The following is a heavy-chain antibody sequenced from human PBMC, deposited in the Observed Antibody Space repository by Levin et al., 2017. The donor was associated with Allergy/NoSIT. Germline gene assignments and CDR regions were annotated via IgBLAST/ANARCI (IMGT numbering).Heavy chain of an antibody. CDR2: IYWNDDK. D-gene: IGHD3-3*01. CDR1: GFSLSTSGVG. CDR3: ARTRGYYDYYYYGMDV. J-gene: IGHJ6*02. Sequence: SGPTLVKPTQTLTLTCTFSGFSLSTSGVGVGWIRQPPGKALEWLALIYWNDDKRYSPSLKSRLTITKDTSKNQVVLTMTNMDPVDTATYYCARTRGYYDYYYYGMDVWGQGTTVTVSS. V-gene: IGHV2-5*01.